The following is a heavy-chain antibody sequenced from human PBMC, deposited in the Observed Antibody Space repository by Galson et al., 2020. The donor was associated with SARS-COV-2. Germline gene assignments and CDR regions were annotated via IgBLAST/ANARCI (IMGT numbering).Heavy chain of an antibody. CDR2: ISWNSGSI. J-gene: IGHJ4*02. CDR1: GFTFDDYA. V-gene: IGHV3-9*01. CDR3: AKDNSNDYYDSQWV. D-gene: IGHD3-22*01. Sequence: GGSLRLSCAASGFTFDDYAMHWVRQAPGKGLEWVSGISWNSGSIGYADSVKGRFTISRDNAKNSLYLQMNSLRAEDTALYYCAKDNSNDYYDSQWVWGQGTLVTVSS.